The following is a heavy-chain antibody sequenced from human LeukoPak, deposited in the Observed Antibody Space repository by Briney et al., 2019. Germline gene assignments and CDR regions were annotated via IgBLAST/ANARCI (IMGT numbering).Heavy chain of an antibody. CDR2: ISYDGSNK. J-gene: IGHJ4*02. D-gene: IGHD2-8*01. CDR1: GFTFSSYA. V-gene: IGHV3-30-3*01. Sequence: GGSLGLSCAASGFTFSSYAMHWVRQAPGKGLEWVAVISYDGSNKYYADSVKGRFTISRDNSKNTLYLQMNSLRTEDTAVYYCARDRVFEVDYWGQGTLVTVSS. CDR3: ARDRVFEVDY.